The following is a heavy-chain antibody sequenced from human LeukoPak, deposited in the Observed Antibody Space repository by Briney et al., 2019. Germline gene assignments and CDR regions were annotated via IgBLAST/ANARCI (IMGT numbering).Heavy chain of an antibody. D-gene: IGHD4-17*01. CDR1: GYTFTSYG. Sequence: ASVKVSCKASGYTFTSYGISWVRQAPGQGLEWMGWISAYNGNTNYAQKLQGRVTMTRDTSISTAYMELSRLRSDDTAVYYCARENHGDYDAFDIWGQGTMVTVSS. CDR3: ARENHGDYDAFDI. V-gene: IGHV1-18*01. J-gene: IGHJ3*02. CDR2: ISAYNGNT.